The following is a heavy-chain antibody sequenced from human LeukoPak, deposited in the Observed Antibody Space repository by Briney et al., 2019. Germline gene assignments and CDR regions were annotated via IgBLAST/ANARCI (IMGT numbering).Heavy chain of an antibody. CDR1: GYTFTSYA. J-gene: IGHJ4*02. V-gene: IGHV1-69*13. D-gene: IGHD5-24*01. CDR2: IIPIFGTA. Sequence: SVKVSCKASGYTFTSYAISWVRQAPGQGLEWMGGIIPIFGTANYAQKFQGRVTITADESTSTAYMELSSLRSEDTAVYYCASGGVRIRRDGYMAFDYWGQGTLVTVSS. CDR3: ASGGVRIRRDGYMAFDY.